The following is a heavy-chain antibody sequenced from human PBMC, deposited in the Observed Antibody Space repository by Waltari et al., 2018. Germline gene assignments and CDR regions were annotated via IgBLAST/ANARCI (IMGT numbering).Heavy chain of an antibody. CDR3: ARHLSGRGIDAFDI. CDR1: GGSISSSSYY. V-gene: IGHV4-39*01. J-gene: IGHJ3*02. CDR2: VYYTGST. D-gene: IGHD6-25*01. Sequence: QLQLQESGPGLVKPSETLSLTCTVSGGSISSSSYYWGWVRQPPGRGLEWIGTVYYTGSTYNNLSLKSRVTISVDTSKNHFSLKLSSVTAADTAVYYCARHLSGRGIDAFDIWGQGTMVTVSS.